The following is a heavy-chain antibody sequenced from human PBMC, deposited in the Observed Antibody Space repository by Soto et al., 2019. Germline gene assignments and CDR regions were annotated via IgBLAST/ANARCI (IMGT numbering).Heavy chain of an antibody. CDR3: GRVLSDYHGMDV. CDR1: GFTVSIYG. CDR2: INSDGSGT. J-gene: IGHJ6*02. Sequence: PGGYLRLSCAASGFTVSIYGRHWVRQAPGKGLVCVSRINSDGSGTDYADSVKGRFTISRVNDKNTRYPQMNSQRAEGTAVYYCGRVLSDYHGMDVWGQGTTV. V-gene: IGHV3-74*01.